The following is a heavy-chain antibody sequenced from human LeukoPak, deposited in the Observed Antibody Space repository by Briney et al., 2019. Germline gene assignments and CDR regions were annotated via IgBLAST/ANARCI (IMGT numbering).Heavy chain of an antibody. V-gene: IGHV3-30*18. CDR3: AKGLAVAGTMVGDY. J-gene: IGHJ4*02. D-gene: IGHD6-19*01. Sequence: GRSLRLSCAASGFTFSSYGMHWVRQAPGKGLEGVAVISYDGSNKYYADSVKGRFTISRDNSKTTLYLQMNSLRAEDTAVYYCAKGLAVAGTMVGDYWGQGTLVNVSS. CDR1: GFTFSSYG. CDR2: ISYDGSNK.